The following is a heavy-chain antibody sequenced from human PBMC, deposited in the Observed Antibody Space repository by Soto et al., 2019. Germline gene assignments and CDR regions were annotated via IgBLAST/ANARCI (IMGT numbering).Heavy chain of an antibody. CDR2: ISAYNGNT. D-gene: IGHD2-2*01. Sequence: ASVKVSCKASGYTFTSYGISWVRQAPGQGLEWMGWISAYNGNTNYAQRLQGRVTMTTDTSTSTAYMELRSLRSDDTAVYYCARDLVVPAVIYPVHFDPCDKGPLITAS. CDR3: ARDLVVPAVIYPVHFDP. V-gene: IGHV1-18*01. CDR1: GYTFTSYG. J-gene: IGHJ5*02.